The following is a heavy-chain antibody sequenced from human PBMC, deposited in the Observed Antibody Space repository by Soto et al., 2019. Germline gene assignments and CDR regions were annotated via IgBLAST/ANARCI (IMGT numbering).Heavy chain of an antibody. D-gene: IGHD6-19*01. V-gene: IGHV4-38-2*01. CDR1: GYSISSGYY. CDR3: AGLTGIAVAGPTGYYYYGMDV. J-gene: IGHJ6*02. Sequence: SETLSLTCAVSGYSISSGYYWGWIRQPPGKGLEWIGSIYHSGSTYYDPSLKSRVTISVDTSKNQFSLKLSSVTAADTAVYYCAGLTGIAVAGPTGYYYYGMDVWGQGTTVTVSS. CDR2: IYHSGST.